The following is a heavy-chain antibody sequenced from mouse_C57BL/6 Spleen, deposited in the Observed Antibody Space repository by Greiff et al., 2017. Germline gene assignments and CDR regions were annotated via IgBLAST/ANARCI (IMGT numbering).Heavy chain of an antibody. CDR3: ARQLQPFMDY. V-gene: IGHV1-82*01. Sequence: VQVVESGPELVKPGASVKISCKASGYAFSSSWMNWVKQRPGKGLEWIGRIYPGDGDTNYNGKFKGKATLTADKSSSTAYMQLSSLTSEDSAVYFCARQLQPFMDYWGQGTSVTVSS. D-gene: IGHD3-1*01. CDR2: IYPGDGDT. CDR1: GYAFSSSW. J-gene: IGHJ4*01.